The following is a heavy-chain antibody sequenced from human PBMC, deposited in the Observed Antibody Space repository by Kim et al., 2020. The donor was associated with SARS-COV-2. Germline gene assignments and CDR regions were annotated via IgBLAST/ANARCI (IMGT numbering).Heavy chain of an antibody. D-gene: IGHD2-2*01. J-gene: IGHJ1*01. CDR2: INHSGST. CDR1: GGSFSGYY. Sequence: SETLSLTCAVYGGSFSGYYWSWIRQPPGKGLEWIGEINHSGSTNYNPSLKSRDTLSVDTSKNQFSLKLSSVTAADTAVYYCARPRGPAAKLKYFQHWGQGTQCTVSP. V-gene: IGHV4-34*01. CDR3: ARPRGPAAKLKYFQH.